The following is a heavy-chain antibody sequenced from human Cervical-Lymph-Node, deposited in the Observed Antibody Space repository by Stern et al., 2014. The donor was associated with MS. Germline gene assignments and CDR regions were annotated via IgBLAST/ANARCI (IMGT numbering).Heavy chain of an antibody. Sequence: VQLVESGGGVVQPGRSLRLSCAASGFIFSDFAIHWVRQAPGKGLQCVAVISNDGSTEHYVDSVKGRFTISRDNSKNTLYLQMNSLRSEDTAVYYCARDIVGYSYGRFEYWGQGTLVTVSS. D-gene: IGHD5-18*01. CDR1: GFIFSDFA. V-gene: IGHV3-30-3*01. CDR2: ISNDGSTE. J-gene: IGHJ4*02. CDR3: ARDIVGYSYGRFEY.